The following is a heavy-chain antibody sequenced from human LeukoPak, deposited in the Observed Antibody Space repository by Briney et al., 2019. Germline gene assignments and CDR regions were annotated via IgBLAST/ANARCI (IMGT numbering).Heavy chain of an antibody. J-gene: IGHJ4*02. CDR1: GGSISSGSYY. D-gene: IGHD2-15*01. Sequence: PSETLSLTCTVPGGSISSGSYYWSWIRQPAGKGLEWIGRIYTSGSTNYNPSLKSRVTISVDTSKNQFSLKLSSVTAADTAVYYCARDVCSGGSCYFDYWGQGTLVTVSS. V-gene: IGHV4-61*02. CDR3: ARDVCSGGSCYFDY. CDR2: IYTSGST.